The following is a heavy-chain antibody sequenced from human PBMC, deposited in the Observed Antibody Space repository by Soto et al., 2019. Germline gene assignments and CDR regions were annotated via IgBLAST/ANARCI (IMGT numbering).Heavy chain of an antibody. V-gene: IGHV4-59*01. Sequence: SETLSLTCTVSGGSISSYYWSWIRQPPGKGLEWIGYIFFIGSTNYNPSLKSRVTISIDMSKNQFALNLTSVTTADTAVYYCARKGSGVNYHFDYWGQGTLVTVSS. J-gene: IGHJ4*02. D-gene: IGHD3-10*01. CDR1: GGSISSYY. CDR2: IFFIGST. CDR3: ARKGSGVNYHFDY.